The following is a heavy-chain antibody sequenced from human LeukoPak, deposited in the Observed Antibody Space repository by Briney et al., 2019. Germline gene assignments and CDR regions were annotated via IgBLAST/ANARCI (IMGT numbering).Heavy chain of an antibody. V-gene: IGHV3-23*01. CDR3: ATVPTSYDYVWGSYHLRYYFDY. J-gene: IGHJ4*02. D-gene: IGHD3-16*02. CDR1: GFTFGDYA. CDR2: ISGSGATT. Sequence: GGSLRLSCTASGFTFGDYAMSWVRQAPGKGLEWVSAISGSGATTYYADSVKGRFTISRDNSKNTLYLQMNSLRAEDTAVYYCATVPTSYDYVWGSYHLRYYFDYWGQGTLVTVSS.